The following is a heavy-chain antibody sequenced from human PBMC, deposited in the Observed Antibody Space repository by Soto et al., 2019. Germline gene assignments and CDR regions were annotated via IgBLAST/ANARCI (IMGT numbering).Heavy chain of an antibody. V-gene: IGHV4-4*02. Sequence: QVQLQESGPGLMKPSGTLSLTCAVSGGSITSNWWSWVRRPPGKGLEWIAEIFHTGSANYNPSLMSRLTISMDKSKNHLSLNLNSVTAADPAVYYCARHIAVSGTRGFDHWGQGTLVTVSS. CDR1: GGSITSNW. J-gene: IGHJ4*02. D-gene: IGHD2-21*01. CDR2: IFHTGSA. CDR3: ARHIAVSGTRGFDH.